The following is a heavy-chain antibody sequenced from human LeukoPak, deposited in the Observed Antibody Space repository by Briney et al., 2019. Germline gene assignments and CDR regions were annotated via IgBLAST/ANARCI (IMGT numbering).Heavy chain of an antibody. CDR2: ISGSGGST. J-gene: IGHJ1*01. Sequence: GGSLSLSCGASGFTFSNYAMCWVCKGPGQGQELVSAISGSGGSTYYADSVKGRFTISRDNSKNTLYLQMNSLRAEETAVYYCAKGSYGDYEHWGQGTLVTVSS. V-gene: IGHV3-23*01. D-gene: IGHD4-17*01. CDR1: GFTFSNYA. CDR3: AKGSYGDYEH.